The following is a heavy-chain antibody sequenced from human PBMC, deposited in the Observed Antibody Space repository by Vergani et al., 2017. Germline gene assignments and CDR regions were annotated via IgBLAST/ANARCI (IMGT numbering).Heavy chain of an antibody. J-gene: IGHJ5*02. CDR3: ARHPKRVAGRRNWFDP. V-gene: IGHV4-34*01. Sequence: QVQLLQWGAGLLKPSETLSLTCAVYGESFSDYYWSWIRQPPGKGLEWIGEINHSGSTNYNPSLKSRVTISVDTSKNQFSLKLTSVTAADTAVYYCARHPKRVAGRRNWFDPWGQGTLVTVSS. D-gene: IGHD6-19*01. CDR2: INHSGST. CDR1: GESFSDYY.